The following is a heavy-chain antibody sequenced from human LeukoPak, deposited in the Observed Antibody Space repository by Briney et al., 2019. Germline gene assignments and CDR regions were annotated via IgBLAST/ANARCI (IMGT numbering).Heavy chain of an antibody. CDR1: GYSFTTFW. D-gene: IGHD6-6*01. J-gene: IGHJ4*02. CDR2: IYPGDSET. CDR3: ERHSAPVPPPGYDS. Sequence: GESLKISCKATGYSFTTFWIAWVRQLPGKGLEWMGMIYPGDSETRYSPSFQGQVTISADKSISTASLKWSSLKASDTAMYYCERHSAPVPPPGYDSWGQGTLVIVSS. V-gene: IGHV5-51*01.